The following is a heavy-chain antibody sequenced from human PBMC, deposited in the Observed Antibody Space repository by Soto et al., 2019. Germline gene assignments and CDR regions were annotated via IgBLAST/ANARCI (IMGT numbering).Heavy chain of an antibody. J-gene: IGHJ4*02. V-gene: IGHV4-38-2*02. CDR2: ISHSGRT. Sequence: PSETLSLTCVVSGYSISSGYYWGWIRQPPGKGLEWIGSISHSGRTYYNSSLKSRVSMSLDTSENQFSLRLTSVTAADTAVYYCTRDPEAATPYWGQGTLVT. CDR3: TRDPEAATPY. CDR1: GYSISSGYY. D-gene: IGHD2-15*01.